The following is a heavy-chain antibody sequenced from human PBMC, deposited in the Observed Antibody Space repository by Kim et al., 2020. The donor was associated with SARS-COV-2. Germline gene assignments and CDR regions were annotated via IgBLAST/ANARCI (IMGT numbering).Heavy chain of an antibody. V-gene: IGHV3-53*01. D-gene: IGHD6-25*01. CDR2: INSATNT. CDR3: VRGSATPD. Sequence: GGSLRLSCAASGFTVSSHHMSWVRQAPGKGLEWVSIINSATNTNHADSAKGRFTISRAHSRNTLHLQMNSLRAEDTAMYYCVRGSATPDWGQGTRVTVSS. CDR1: GFTVSSHH. J-gene: IGHJ3*01.